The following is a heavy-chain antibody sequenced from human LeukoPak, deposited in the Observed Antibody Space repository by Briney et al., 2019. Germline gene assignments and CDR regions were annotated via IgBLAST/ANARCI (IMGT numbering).Heavy chain of an antibody. D-gene: IGHD2-8*01. V-gene: IGHV3-23*01. CDR1: GFPFSDFS. CDR3: AKQSYARSLGE. J-gene: IGHJ4*02. CDR2: TNSGGTST. Sequence: GGSLRLSCATSGFPFSDFSMSWVRQAPGKGLEWISTTNSGGTSTYYAESVKGRFTISSDNSNNTLYLQMSSLRVEDTAVYYCAKQSYARSLGEGGPGTLVSVSS.